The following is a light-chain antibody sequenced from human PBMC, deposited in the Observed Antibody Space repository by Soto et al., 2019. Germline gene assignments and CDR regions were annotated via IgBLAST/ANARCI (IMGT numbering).Light chain of an antibody. V-gene: IGLV2-14*01. CDR3: NSYTRSTKYV. CDR2: EVT. J-gene: IGLJ1*01. Sequence: ALTQPASVSGSPGQSITVSCTGTSSDVGAYDYVSWYQHHPGKAPKLIIYEVTNRPSGVSNRFSGSKSGNTASLTISGLQAEDEADYYCNSYTRSTKYVFGTGTKVTVL. CDR1: SSDVGAYDY.